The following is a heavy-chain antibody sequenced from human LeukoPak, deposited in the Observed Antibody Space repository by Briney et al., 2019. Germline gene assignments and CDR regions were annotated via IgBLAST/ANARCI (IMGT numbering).Heavy chain of an antibody. V-gene: IGHV1-69*06. CDR1: GGTFSSYA. CDR2: IIPIFGTA. D-gene: IGHD5-18*01. J-gene: IGHJ4*02. Sequence: SVKVSCKASGGTFSSYAISWVRQAPGQGLEWMGGIIPIFGTANYAQKFQGRVTITADKSTSTAYMELSSLRSEDTAVYYCARGDTAMDYFDYWGQETLVTVSS. CDR3: ARGDTAMDYFDY.